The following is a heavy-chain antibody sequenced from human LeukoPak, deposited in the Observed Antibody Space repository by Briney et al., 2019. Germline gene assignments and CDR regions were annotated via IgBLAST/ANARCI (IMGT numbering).Heavy chain of an antibody. D-gene: IGHD4-17*01. CDR1: GFTVSNNY. Sequence: AGGSLRLSCVAYGFTVSNNYMSGVRQAPGKGLEWVSLIYGGGTTYYADSVKGRFTISSDSSKNTVYLQMNSLRAEDTAVYYCARGPNYGDYGGQWGQGTLVTVSS. CDR3: ARGPNYGDYGGQ. CDR2: IYGGGTT. V-gene: IGHV3-53*01. J-gene: IGHJ4*02.